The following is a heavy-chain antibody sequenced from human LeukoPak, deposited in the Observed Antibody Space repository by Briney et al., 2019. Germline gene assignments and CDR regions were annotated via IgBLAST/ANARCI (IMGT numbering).Heavy chain of an antibody. CDR3: ARKLYDYYDSSVIGAFDI. CDR1: GFIFSNCW. V-gene: IGHV3-21*01. J-gene: IGHJ3*02. Sequence: GGSLRLSCETSGFIFSNCWMTWVRQAPGKGLEWVSSISSSSSYIYYADSVKGRFTISRDNAKNSLYLQMNSLRAEDTAVYYCARKLYDYYDSSVIGAFDIWGQGTMVTVSS. D-gene: IGHD3-22*01. CDR2: ISSSSSYI.